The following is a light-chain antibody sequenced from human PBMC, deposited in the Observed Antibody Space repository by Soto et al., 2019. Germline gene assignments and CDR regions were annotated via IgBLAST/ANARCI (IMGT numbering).Light chain of an antibody. CDR3: CSYAGSITYVV. CDR2: EGS. J-gene: IGLJ2*01. CDR1: SSDVGSYNL. V-gene: IGLV2-23*01. Sequence: QSVLTQPASVSGSPGQSITISCTGTSSDVGSYNLVSWYQQHPGKAPKLMIYEGSKRPSGVSNRFPGSKSGNTASLTISGLQTEDEADYYCCSYAGSITYVVFVGGAQLTVL.